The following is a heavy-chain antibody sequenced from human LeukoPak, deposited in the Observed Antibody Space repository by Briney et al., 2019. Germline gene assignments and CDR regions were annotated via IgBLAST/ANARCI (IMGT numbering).Heavy chain of an antibody. D-gene: IGHD2/OR15-2a*01. V-gene: IGHV3-43*02. CDR2: ISGDGGST. J-gene: IGHJ4*02. CDR3: ATSDFAAHFDY. Sequence: GGSLRLSCAASGFTFDDYAMHWVRQAPGKGLEWVSLISGDGGSTYYADSVKGRFTISRDDNKNSLYLQMNSLGTEDTAMYYCATSDFAAHFDYWGQGTLVTVSS. CDR1: GFTFDDYA.